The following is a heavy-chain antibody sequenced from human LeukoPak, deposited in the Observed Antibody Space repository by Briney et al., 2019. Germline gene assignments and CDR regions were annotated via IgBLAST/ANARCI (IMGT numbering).Heavy chain of an antibody. Sequence: PGGSLRLSCAASGFTFRSNWMTWVRQAPGKGLEWVANIKQDGSEEYYVDSVKGRFTISRDNAKNSLYLQMNSLRVEDTAVYYCARDVGYRYFDYWGQGTLVTVSS. D-gene: IGHD5-18*01. J-gene: IGHJ4*02. CDR3: ARDVGYRYFDY. V-gene: IGHV3-7*01. CDR1: GFTFRSNW. CDR2: IKQDGSEE.